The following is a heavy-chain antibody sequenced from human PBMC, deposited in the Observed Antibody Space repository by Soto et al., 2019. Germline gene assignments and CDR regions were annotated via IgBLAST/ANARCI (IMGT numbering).Heavy chain of an antibody. Sequence: EVQLLESGGGLVQPGGSLRLSCAASGFTFSSYAMSWVRQAPGKGLELVSSISGSGGTTRYADSVKGRFTVSRDHSKNTLYLQMNSLRAEDTAIYYCAKSIETTYCSGGSCYDWGEYFQVCGQGNLVTVSA. CDR1: GFTFSSYA. D-gene: IGHD2-15*01. V-gene: IGHV3-23*01. J-gene: IGHJ1*01. CDR2: ISGSGGTT. CDR3: AKSIETTYCSGGSCYDWGEYFQV.